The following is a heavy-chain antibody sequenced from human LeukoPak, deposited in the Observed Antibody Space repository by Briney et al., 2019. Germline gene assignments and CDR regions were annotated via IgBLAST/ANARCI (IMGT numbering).Heavy chain of an antibody. CDR3: AREGSHGAFDI. J-gene: IGHJ3*02. Sequence: ASVKVSCKVSGYTLTELSMHWVRQAPGQGLEWMGWINPNSGGTNYAQKFQGRVTMTGDTSISTAYMELSSLRSDDTAVYYCAREGSHGAFDIWGQGTMVTVSS. CDR2: INPNSGGT. CDR1: GYTLTELS. V-gene: IGHV1-2*02. D-gene: IGHD2-15*01.